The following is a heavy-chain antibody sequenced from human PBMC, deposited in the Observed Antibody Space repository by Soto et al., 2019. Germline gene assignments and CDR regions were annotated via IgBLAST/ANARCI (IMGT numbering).Heavy chain of an antibody. J-gene: IGHJ5*02. CDR3: AREDYYYGSGSYYH. Sequence: PSETLSLTCTVSGDSISSGDYYWTWIRQPPGKGLEWIGYIYYSGSTYYNPSLKSRVTISADTSKNQFSLKLSSVTAADTAVYYCAREDYYYGSGSYYHWGQGTLVTVSS. D-gene: IGHD3-10*01. V-gene: IGHV4-30-4*01. CDR2: IYYSGST. CDR1: GDSISSGDYY.